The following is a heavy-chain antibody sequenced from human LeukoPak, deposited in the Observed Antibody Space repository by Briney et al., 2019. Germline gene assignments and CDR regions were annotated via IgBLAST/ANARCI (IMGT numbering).Heavy chain of an antibody. CDR1: GFTFDDYA. D-gene: IGHD2-2*01. CDR2: ISWNSGSI. V-gene: IGHV3-9*01. Sequence: GGSLRLSCAASGFTFDDYAMHWVRQAPGKGREWVSGISWNSGSIGYADSVKGRFTISRDNAKNSLYLQMNSLRAEDTALYYCAKDIRYCSSTSCRTFDYWGQGTLVTVSS. CDR3: AKDIRYCSSTSCRTFDY. J-gene: IGHJ4*02.